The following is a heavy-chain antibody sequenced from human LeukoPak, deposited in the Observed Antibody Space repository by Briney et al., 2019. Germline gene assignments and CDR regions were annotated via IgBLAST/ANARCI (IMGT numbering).Heavy chain of an antibody. CDR3: ARVHTERASLPPFDH. CDR1: QFTFRAYA. Sequence: GGSLRLSCETSQFTFRAYAMHWVRQAPGKGLEWVALITYDGSSKYYADSVRGRFSISRDNSKNTLYLEMNSLRRDDTAVYFCARVHTERASLPPFDHWGQGSLVTVSS. CDR2: ITYDGSSK. V-gene: IGHV3-30*04. D-gene: IGHD1-26*01. J-gene: IGHJ4*02.